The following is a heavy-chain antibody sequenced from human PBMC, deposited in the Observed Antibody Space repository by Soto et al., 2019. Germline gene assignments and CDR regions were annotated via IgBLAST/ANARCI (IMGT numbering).Heavy chain of an antibody. CDR1: GFTFDDYT. CDR2: ISWDGGST. Sequence: GGSLRLSCAASGFTFDDYTMHWVRQAPGKGLEWVSLISWDGGSTYYADSVKGRFTISRDNSKNSLYLQMNSLRTEDTALYYCAKGSTRGYYYGSGSYSYFDYWGQGTLVTVSS. V-gene: IGHV3-43*01. D-gene: IGHD3-10*01. CDR3: AKGSTRGYYYGSGSYSYFDY. J-gene: IGHJ4*02.